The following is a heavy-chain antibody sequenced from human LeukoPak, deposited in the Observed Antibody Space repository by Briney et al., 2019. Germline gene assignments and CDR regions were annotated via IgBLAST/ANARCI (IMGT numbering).Heavy chain of an antibody. V-gene: IGHV3-7*01. CDR3: SMIVDPYYFDY. CDR1: GFTFSSYW. CDR2: IKQDGSEK. Sequence: GGSLRLSCAASGFTFSSYWMSWVRQAPGKGLEWVANIKQDGSEKYYVDSVKGRFTISRDNAKNSLYLQMNSLRAEDTAVYYCSMIVDPYYFDYWGQGTLVTVSS. J-gene: IGHJ4*02. D-gene: IGHD3-22*01.